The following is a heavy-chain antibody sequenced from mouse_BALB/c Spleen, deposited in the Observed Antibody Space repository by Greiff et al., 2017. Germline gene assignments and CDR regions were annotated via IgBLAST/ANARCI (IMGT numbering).Heavy chain of an antibody. Sequence: VQLQQSGAELVKPGASVKLSCTASGFNIKDTYMHWVKQRPEQGLEWIGRIDPANGNTKYDPKFQGKATITADTSSNTAYLQLSSLTSEDTAVYYCANPSDGGASFAYWGQGTLVTVSA. V-gene: IGHV14-3*02. CDR3: ANPSDGGASFAY. J-gene: IGHJ3*01. CDR2: IDPANGNT. CDR1: GFNIKDTY.